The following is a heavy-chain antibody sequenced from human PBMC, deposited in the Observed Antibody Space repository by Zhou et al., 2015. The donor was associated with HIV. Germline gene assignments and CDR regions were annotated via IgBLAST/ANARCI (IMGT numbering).Heavy chain of an antibody. CDR3: ARGYSYGPYYYFYYYMDV. J-gene: IGHJ6*03. CDR1: GFTFNSYW. V-gene: IGHV3-74*02. D-gene: IGHD5-18*01. Sequence: EVQLVESGGGLVQPGGSLRLSCAASGFTFNSYWMHWVRQAPGKGLVWVSRINSDGSSTNYADSVKGRFTISRDNAKNTLYLQMNSLRVEDTAVYYCARGYSYGPYYYFYYYMDVWGKGTTVTVSS. CDR2: INSDGSST.